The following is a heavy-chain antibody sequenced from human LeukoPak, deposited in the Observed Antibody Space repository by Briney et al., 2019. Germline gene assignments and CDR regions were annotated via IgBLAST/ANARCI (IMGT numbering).Heavy chain of an antibody. J-gene: IGHJ4*02. CDR3: ARHSDYGDYPYFDY. CDR1: GGSISSSSYY. V-gene: IGHV4-39*01. CDR2: IYYSGST. D-gene: IGHD4-17*01. Sequence: SETLSLTCTVSGGSISSSSYYWGWIRQPPGKGLEWIGSIYYSGSTYYNPSLKSRVTISVDTSKNQFSLKLSPVTAADTAVYYCARHSDYGDYPYFDYWGRGTLVTVSS.